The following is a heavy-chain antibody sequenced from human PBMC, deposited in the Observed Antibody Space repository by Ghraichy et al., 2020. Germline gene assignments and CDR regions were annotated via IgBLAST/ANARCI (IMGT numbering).Heavy chain of an antibody. CDR2: IYYSGST. J-gene: IGHJ2*01. CDR1: GGSVSSGSYY. CDR3: ARLPGYSSGSWNFDL. Sequence: SQTLSLTCTVSGGSVSSGSYYWSWIRQPPGKGLEWIGYIYYSGSTNYNPSLKSRVTISVDTSKNQFSLKLSSVTAADTAVYYCARLPGYSSGSWNFDLWGRGTLVTVSS. D-gene: IGHD6-19*01. V-gene: IGHV4-61*01.